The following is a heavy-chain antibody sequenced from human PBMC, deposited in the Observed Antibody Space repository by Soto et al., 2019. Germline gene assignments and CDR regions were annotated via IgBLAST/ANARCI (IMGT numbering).Heavy chain of an antibody. D-gene: IGHD1-26*01. J-gene: IGHJ4*02. Sequence: QVQLVQSGAEVKKPGASVTVSCQASGFTFNTYGITWVRQAPGHGLEWLGWISVYDGNTNYAQKVQGRVTMTPDTSTSEAYMEVRSLRSDDTAVYYCARGGSGSYRMFAYWGQGTLVTVSS. CDR2: ISVYDGNT. CDR3: ARGGSGSYRMFAY. CDR1: GFTFNTYG. V-gene: IGHV1-18*01.